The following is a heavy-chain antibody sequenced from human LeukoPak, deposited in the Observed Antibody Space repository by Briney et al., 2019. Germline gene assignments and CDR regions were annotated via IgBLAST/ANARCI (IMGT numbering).Heavy chain of an antibody. Sequence: GGSLRLSCAASGFTFSSYAMHWVRQAPGKGLEWVAVISYDGSNKYYADSVKGRFTISRDNSKNTLYLQMNSLRAEDTAVYYCARGPTYYYDSSGYPDYWGQGTLVTVSS. CDR2: ISYDGSNK. J-gene: IGHJ4*02. CDR1: GFTFSSYA. CDR3: ARGPTYYYDSSGYPDY. D-gene: IGHD3-22*01. V-gene: IGHV3-30*14.